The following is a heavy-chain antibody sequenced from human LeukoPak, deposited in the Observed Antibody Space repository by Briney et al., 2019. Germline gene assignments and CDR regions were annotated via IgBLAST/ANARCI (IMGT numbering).Heavy chain of an antibody. CDR2: IDGLGYSA. J-gene: IGHJ4*02. V-gene: IGHV3-23*01. D-gene: IGHD6-19*01. CDR1: GFTFRSYT. Sequence: GGSLRLSCAASGFTFRSYTMSWVRQAPGGGLEWVSAIDGLGYSAYYVDSVNGRFTISRDNSQNTLYLEMNSLTAEDTAVYYCAKELRSHTGWPFDYWGQGALVTVSS. CDR3: AKELRSHTGWPFDY.